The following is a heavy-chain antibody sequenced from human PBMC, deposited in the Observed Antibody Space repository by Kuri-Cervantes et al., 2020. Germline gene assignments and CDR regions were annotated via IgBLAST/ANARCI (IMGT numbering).Heavy chain of an antibody. CDR2: IKSKTDGGTT. D-gene: IGHD3-22*01. V-gene: IGHV3-15*01. CDR1: GFTFSNAW. J-gene: IGHJ4*02. CDR3: TTDWYDSSGYMNY. Sequence: ETLSLTCAASGFTFSNAWMSWVRQAPGKGLEWVGRIKSKTDGGTTDYAAPVKGRFTISRDDSKNTLYLQMNSLKTEDTAVYYCTTDWYDSSGYMNYWGQGTLVTVSS.